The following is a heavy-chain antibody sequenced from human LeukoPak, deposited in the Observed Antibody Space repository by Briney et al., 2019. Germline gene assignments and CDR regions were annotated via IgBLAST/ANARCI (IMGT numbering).Heavy chain of an antibody. CDR3: ATAETPSGSYGY. Sequence: ASVKVSCKASGYTFTTYEINWVRQATGQGLEWMGWMNPNSGNTGYAQKFQGRVTITRNTSISTAYMELSSLRSEDTAVYYCATAETPSGSYGYWGQGTLVTVSS. J-gene: IGHJ4*02. CDR2: MNPNSGNT. D-gene: IGHD1-26*01. CDR1: GYTFTTYE. V-gene: IGHV1-8*03.